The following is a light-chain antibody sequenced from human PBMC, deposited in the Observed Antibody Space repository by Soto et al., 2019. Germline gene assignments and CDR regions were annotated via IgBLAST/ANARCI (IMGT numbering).Light chain of an antibody. J-gene: IGKJ1*01. CDR2: GAS. CDR3: QQHGSVPPWT. V-gene: IGKV3-20*01. Sequence: EIVLTQSPGTLSLSPGERATLSCRASQSVSSSYLAWYQQKPGQAPRLLIYGASSRATGIPDRFSGSGSGTDFTLTISRLEPEDFAVYYCQQHGSVPPWTFGQGTKVEIK. CDR1: QSVSSSY.